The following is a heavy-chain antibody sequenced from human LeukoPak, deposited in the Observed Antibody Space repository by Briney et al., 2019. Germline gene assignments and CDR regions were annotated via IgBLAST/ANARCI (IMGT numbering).Heavy chain of an antibody. Sequence: GASVKVSCKASGYTFTSYAMHWVRQAPGQRLEWMGWINAGNGNTKYSQEFQGRVTITRDTSASTAYMELSSLRSEDMAVYYCARAYPRYSPFSFDYWGQGTLVTVSS. CDR2: INAGNGNT. J-gene: IGHJ4*02. CDR3: ARAYPRYSPFSFDY. CDR1: GYTFTSYA. D-gene: IGHD2-21*01. V-gene: IGHV1-3*03.